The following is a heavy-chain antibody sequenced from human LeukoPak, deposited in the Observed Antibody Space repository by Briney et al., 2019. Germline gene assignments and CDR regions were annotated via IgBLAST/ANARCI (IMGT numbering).Heavy chain of an antibody. Sequence: PGGSLGLSCAASGFTFSSYAMHWVRQAPGKGLEWVSYIGSSSSTIYYADSVKGRFTISRDNAKNSLYLQMNSLRAEDTAVYYCARDTLYSSGWYSDYWGQGTLVTVSS. CDR1: GFTFSSYA. CDR3: ARDTLYSSGWYSDY. D-gene: IGHD6-19*01. CDR2: IGSSSSTI. V-gene: IGHV3-48*01. J-gene: IGHJ4*02.